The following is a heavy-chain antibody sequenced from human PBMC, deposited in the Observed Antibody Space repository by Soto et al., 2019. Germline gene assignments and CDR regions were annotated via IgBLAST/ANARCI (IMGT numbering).Heavy chain of an antibody. Sequence: GESLKISCHVSGYRFTSYWLTWVRQVPGKGLECLGRIEPRDSYTNYSPSFQGHVTISVDKSINTAYLQWNSLKASDTAIYYCARVGATTLHDFDSWGQGTLVTVSS. V-gene: IGHV5-10-1*01. CDR3: ARVGATTLHDFDS. D-gene: IGHD1-26*01. J-gene: IGHJ4*02. CDR2: IEPRDSYT. CDR1: GYRFTSYW.